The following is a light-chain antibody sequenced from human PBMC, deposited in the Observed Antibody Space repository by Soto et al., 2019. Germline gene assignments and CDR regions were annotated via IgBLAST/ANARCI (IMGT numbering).Light chain of an antibody. CDR3: LAWDDSLNGNL. CDR2: TND. CDR1: SSTIESNT. J-gene: IGLJ1*01. Sequence: QSVLTQPPSAYGTPGQRVTISCSGSSSTIESNTVYWYQQLPGMAPRLLIHTNDRQPSGVPDRFSGSKSGTSASLAISGRQSEDEADYYCLAWDDSLNGNLFGTGTKVTVL. V-gene: IGLV1-44*01.